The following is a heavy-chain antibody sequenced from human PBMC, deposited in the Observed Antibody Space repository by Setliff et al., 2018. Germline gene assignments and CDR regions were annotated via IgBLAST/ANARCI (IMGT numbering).Heavy chain of an antibody. Sequence: ASVKVSCKASGSTFISYGISVVRQAPGQGLEWMGWISAYNGNTNYAQKLQGRVTMTTDTSTSTAYMELRSPRSDDTAVYYCAGVLFHCSSTSCYLAAFDIWSEGTRVTVS. CDR1: GSTFISYG. CDR2: ISAYNGNT. J-gene: IGHJ3*02. CDR3: AGVLFHCSSTSCYLAAFDI. V-gene: IGHV1-18*01. D-gene: IGHD2-2*01.